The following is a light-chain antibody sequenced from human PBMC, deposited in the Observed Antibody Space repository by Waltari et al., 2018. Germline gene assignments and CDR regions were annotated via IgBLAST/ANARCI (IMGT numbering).Light chain of an antibody. J-gene: IGLJ1*01. CDR1: SSDVGGYHS. CDR3: CSFASSNSYV. Sequence: QSALTQPASVSGSLGQSITIPCPGPSSDVGGYHSVSWYQQHPGKAPRLMIYDVNKRPSGVSNRFSGSKSGNTASLTISGLQAEDEADYHCCSFASSNSYVFGTGTMVTVL. CDR2: DVN. V-gene: IGLV2-14*01.